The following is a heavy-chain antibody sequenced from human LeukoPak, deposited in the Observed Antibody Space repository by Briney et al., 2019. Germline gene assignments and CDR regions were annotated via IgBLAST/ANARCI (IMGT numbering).Heavy chain of an antibody. V-gene: IGHV4-4*07. CDR2: IYTTGST. CDR1: GASISGYY. J-gene: IGHJ4*02. D-gene: IGHD3-10*01. CDR3: ARAYSGITMVRGVTDY. Sequence: SETLSLTCSVSGASISGYYWTWIRQPAGRGLEWIGRIYTTGSTKYNPSLKSRVIMSVDASKNQFSLNLTSVTAADTAVYYCARAYSGITMVRGVTDYWGQGTLVTVSS.